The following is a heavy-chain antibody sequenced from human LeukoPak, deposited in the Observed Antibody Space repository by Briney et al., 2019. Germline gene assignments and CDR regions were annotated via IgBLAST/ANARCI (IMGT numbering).Heavy chain of an antibody. CDR3: ARHSTVTTFWFDP. J-gene: IGHJ5*02. CDR1: GGSFSGYY. Sequence: SETLSLTCAVYGGSFSGYYWSWLRQPPGKGLEWIGEINHSGSTNYNPSLKSRVTISVDTSKNQFSLKLSSVTAADTAVYHCARHSTVTTFWFDPWGQGTLVTVSS. V-gene: IGHV4-34*01. D-gene: IGHD4-17*01. CDR2: INHSGST.